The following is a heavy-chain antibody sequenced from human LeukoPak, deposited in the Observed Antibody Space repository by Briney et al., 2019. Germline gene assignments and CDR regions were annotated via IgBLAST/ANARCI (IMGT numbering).Heavy chain of an antibody. CDR3: ARDRDMVLPPAGLDV. D-gene: IGHD2-8*01. Sequence: GGSLRLPCAASGFIFSSYSINWVRQAPGNGLEWVSFISSSSTYIYYADSVKGRFTISRDNAKNSLYLQMNSLRAEDTAVYYCARDRDMVLPPAGLDVWGRGATVTVSS. CDR2: ISSSSTYI. J-gene: IGHJ6*04. CDR1: GFIFSSYS. V-gene: IGHV3-21*01.